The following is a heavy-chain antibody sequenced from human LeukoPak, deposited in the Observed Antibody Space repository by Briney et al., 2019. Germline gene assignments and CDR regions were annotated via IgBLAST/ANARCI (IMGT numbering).Heavy chain of an antibody. D-gene: IGHD5-18*01. J-gene: IGHJ4*02. CDR1: GFTFSSYW. CDR3: ARYTPRYSYGRYYFDY. V-gene: IGHV3-74*01. CDR2: IKSDGSST. Sequence: GGSLRLSCAASGFTFSSYWMHWVRQAPGKGLVWVSHIKSDGSSTSYADSVKGRFTISRDNAKNTLYLQMNSLRAEDTAVYYCARYTPRYSYGRYYFDYWGQGTLVTVSS.